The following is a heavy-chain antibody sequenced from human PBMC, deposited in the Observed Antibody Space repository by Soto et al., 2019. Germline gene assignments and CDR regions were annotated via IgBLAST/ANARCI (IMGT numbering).Heavy chain of an antibody. D-gene: IGHD6-13*01. Sequence: PGGSLRLSCAASGFTFSSYGMHWVRQAPGKGLEWVAVISFDGTNKYYADSVKGRFTISRDNSKNSLYLHMNSLRVEDTAVYYCARAASIAAADVDYWGQGTLVTVSS. CDR2: ISFDGTNK. CDR3: ARAASIAAADVDY. V-gene: IGHV3-30*03. J-gene: IGHJ4*02. CDR1: GFTFSSYG.